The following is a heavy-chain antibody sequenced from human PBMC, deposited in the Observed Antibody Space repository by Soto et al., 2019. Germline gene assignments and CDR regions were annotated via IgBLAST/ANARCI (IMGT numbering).Heavy chain of an antibody. D-gene: IGHD3-10*01. CDR3: ARGITMVRIDWFDP. V-gene: IGHV1-3*01. CDR1: GYTFTSYA. Sequence: ASVKVSCKASGYTFTSYAMHWVRQAPGQRLEWMGWINAGNGNTKYSQKFQGRVTITRDTSASTAYMELSSLRSEDTAVYYCARGITMVRIDWFDPWGQGTLVTVSS. CDR2: INAGNGNT. J-gene: IGHJ5*02.